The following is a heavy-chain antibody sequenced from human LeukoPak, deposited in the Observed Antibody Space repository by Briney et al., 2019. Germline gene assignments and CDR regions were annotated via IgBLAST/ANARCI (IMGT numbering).Heavy chain of an antibody. D-gene: IGHD3-10*01. V-gene: IGHV4-31*03. J-gene: IGHJ5*02. CDR3: ARAATMVRGVHNWFDP. Sequence: SQTLSLTCTVSGGSISSGGYYWSWIRQHPGKGLEWIGYIYYSGSTYYNPSLKSRVTVSVDTSKNQFSLKLSSVTAADTAVYYCARAATMVRGVHNWFDPWGQGTLVTVSS. CDR2: IYYSGST. CDR1: GGSISSGGYY.